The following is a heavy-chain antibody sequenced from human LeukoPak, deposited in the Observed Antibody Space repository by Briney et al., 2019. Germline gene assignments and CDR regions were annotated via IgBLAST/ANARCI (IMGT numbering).Heavy chain of an antibody. CDR1: GGSISSYY. V-gene: IGHV4-59*01. Sequence: ASGTLSLTCTVSGGSISSYYWSWIRQPPGKGLEWIGYIYYSGSTNYNPSLKSRVTISVDTSKNQSSLKLSSVTAADTAVYYCARVKYSSSPSYYYYYYGMDVWGQGTTVTVSS. CDR3: ARVKYSSSPSYYYYYYGMDV. CDR2: IYYSGST. D-gene: IGHD6-6*01. J-gene: IGHJ6*02.